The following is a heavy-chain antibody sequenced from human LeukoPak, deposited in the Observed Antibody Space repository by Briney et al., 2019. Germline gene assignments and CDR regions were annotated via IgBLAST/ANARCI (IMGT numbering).Heavy chain of an antibody. V-gene: IGHV3-21*01. CDR2: ITSSSSYM. D-gene: IGHD6-6*01. CDR3: ARGGSSSPVISVH. Sequence: GGSLRLSCAASGFTFSNYNMNWVRQAPGKGLEWVSSITSSSSYMYYADSVKGRFTISRDNAGNSLYLQMNSLRAEDTAVYYCARGGSSSPVISVHWGQGTLVTVSS. J-gene: IGHJ4*02. CDR1: GFTFSNYN.